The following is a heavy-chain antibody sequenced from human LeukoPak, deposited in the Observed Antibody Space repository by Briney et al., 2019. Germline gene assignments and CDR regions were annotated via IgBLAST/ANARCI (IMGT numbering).Heavy chain of an antibody. CDR3: AKDPGGYSSSWYRGWFDP. V-gene: IGHV3-23*01. CDR1: GFTFSKYG. CDR2: ISPRGGGT. D-gene: IGHD6-13*01. Sequence: GGSLRLSCAASGFTFSKYGMNWVRQAPGKGLEWLSGISPRGGGTYYADSVKGRFTISRDNSKNTLYLQMNSLRAEDTAVYYCAKDPGGYSSSWYRGWFDPWGQGTLVTVSS. J-gene: IGHJ5*02.